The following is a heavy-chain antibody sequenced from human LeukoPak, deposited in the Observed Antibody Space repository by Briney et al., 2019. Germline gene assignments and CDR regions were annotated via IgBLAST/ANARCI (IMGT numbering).Heavy chain of an antibody. CDR3: ARGLVRYSPPYFDY. D-gene: IGHD3-9*01. V-gene: IGHV4-38-2*02. CDR1: GYSISSGYY. J-gene: IGHJ4*02. CDR2: IYHSGST. Sequence: SETLSLTCTVSGYSISSGYYWGWIRQPPGKGLEWIGSIYHSGSTYYNPSLKSRVTISVDTSENQFSLRLSSVTAADTAVYYCARGLVRYSPPYFDYWGQGTLVTVSS.